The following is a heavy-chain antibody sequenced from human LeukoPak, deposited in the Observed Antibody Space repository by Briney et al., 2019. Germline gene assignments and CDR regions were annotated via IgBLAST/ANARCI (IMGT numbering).Heavy chain of an antibody. V-gene: IGHV4-34*01. CDR1: GGSFSGYY. CDR2: INYSGSV. CDR3: ARGYCSGGSCYLDY. J-gene: IGHJ4*02. D-gene: IGHD2-15*01. Sequence: SETLSLTCAVYGGSFSGYYWSWIRQSPGKGLEWIGEINYSGSVTYNPSLKSRVTILVDPSKNQFSLRPSSVTAADTAVYYCARGYCSGGSCYLDYWGQGTLVTVSS.